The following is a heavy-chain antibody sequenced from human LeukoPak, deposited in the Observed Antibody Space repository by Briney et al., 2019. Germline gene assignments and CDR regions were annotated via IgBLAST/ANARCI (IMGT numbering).Heavy chain of an antibody. D-gene: IGHD3-10*01. Sequence: PGGSLRLSCAASGFTFSSYAMSWVRQAPGKGLEWVSTISGSGGKTYYADSVKGRFTISRDNAKNSLYLQMNSLRAEDTAVYYCASKITMVRGVIITPDYWGQGTLVTVSS. CDR1: GFTFSSYA. CDR2: ISGSGGKT. J-gene: IGHJ4*02. V-gene: IGHV3-23*01. CDR3: ASKITMVRGVIITPDY.